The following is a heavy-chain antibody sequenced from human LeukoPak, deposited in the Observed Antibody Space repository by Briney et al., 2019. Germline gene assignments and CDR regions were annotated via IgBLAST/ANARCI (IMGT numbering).Heavy chain of an antibody. CDR1: GFTFSSYA. J-gene: IGHJ4*02. CDR3: ARDVQQWLVQDY. V-gene: IGHV3-23*01. CDR2: ISGSGGST. D-gene: IGHD6-19*01. Sequence: GGSLRLSCAASGFTFSSYAMSWVRQAPGKGLEWVSAISGSGGSTYYADSVKGRFTISRDNSKNTLYLQMNSLRSEDTAVYYCARDVQQWLVQDYWGQGTLVTVSS.